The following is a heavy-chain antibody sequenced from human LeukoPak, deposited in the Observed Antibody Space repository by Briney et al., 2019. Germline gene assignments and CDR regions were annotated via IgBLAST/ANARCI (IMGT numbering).Heavy chain of an antibody. D-gene: IGHD3-22*01. CDR2: IIPIFGTA. V-gene: IGHV1-69*06. Sequence: SVKVSCKASGGTFSSYAISWVRQAPGQGLEWMGGIIPIFGTANYAQKFQGRVTMTEDTSTDTAYMELSSLRSEDTAVYYCATLRGYDSSGYYPGDFQHWGQGTLVTVSS. CDR3: ATLRGYDSSGYYPGDFQH. J-gene: IGHJ1*01. CDR1: GGTFSSYA.